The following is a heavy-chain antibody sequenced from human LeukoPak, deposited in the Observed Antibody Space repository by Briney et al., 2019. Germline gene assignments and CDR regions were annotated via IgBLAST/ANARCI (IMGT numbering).Heavy chain of an antibody. J-gene: IGHJ4*02. CDR1: GYTSTSYD. D-gene: IGHD5-12*01. CDR2: MNPNSGST. V-gene: IGHV1-8*03. CDR3: ARGRSTGYPYYFEY. Sequence: ASVKGSCKASGYTSTSYDINWVRQATGQGLEWMGWMNPNSGSTGYAQKFQGRVTITRNTSISTAYMELSGLRSEDTAVYYCARGRSTGYPYYFEYWGQGTLVTVSS.